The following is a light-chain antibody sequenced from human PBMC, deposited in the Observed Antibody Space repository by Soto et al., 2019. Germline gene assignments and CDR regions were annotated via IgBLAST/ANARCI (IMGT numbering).Light chain of an antibody. Sequence: QSALTQPPSASGSPGQSVTISCTGTSSDVGGYNYVSWYQQHPGKAPKLMIYEVSKRPSGVPDRFSGSKSVNTASLTVSGLQAEDEADYYCRSYAGSNNVVFGVGTKLTVL. CDR2: EVS. V-gene: IGLV2-8*01. CDR1: SSDVGGYNY. CDR3: RSYAGSNNVV. J-gene: IGLJ2*01.